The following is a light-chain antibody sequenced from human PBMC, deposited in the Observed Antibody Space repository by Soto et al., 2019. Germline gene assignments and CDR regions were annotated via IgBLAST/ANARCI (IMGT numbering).Light chain of an antibody. Sequence: IVLTQSPGTLSLSPGERATLSCRASQSVSSSYLAWYQQKPGQAPRLLIYGASSRATGIPDRFSGSGSGTDFTLTISRLEPEDFSVYYCQQYGSSHRTFGQGTQVESK. J-gene: IGKJ1*01. CDR3: QQYGSSHRT. V-gene: IGKV3-20*01. CDR2: GAS. CDR1: QSVSSSY.